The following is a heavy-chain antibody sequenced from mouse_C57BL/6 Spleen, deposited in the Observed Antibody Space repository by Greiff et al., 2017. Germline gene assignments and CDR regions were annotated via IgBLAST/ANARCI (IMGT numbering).Heavy chain of an antibody. Sequence: LVESGGGLVKPGGSLKLSCAASGFTFSSYTMSWVRQTPEKRLEWVATISGGGGNTYYPDSVKGRFTISRDNAKNTLYLQMSSLRSEDTALYYCARQADYYGSSYDWYFDVWGTGTTVTVSS. V-gene: IGHV5-9*01. J-gene: IGHJ1*03. D-gene: IGHD1-1*01. CDR2: ISGGGGNT. CDR3: ARQADYYGSSYDWYFDV. CDR1: GFTFSSYT.